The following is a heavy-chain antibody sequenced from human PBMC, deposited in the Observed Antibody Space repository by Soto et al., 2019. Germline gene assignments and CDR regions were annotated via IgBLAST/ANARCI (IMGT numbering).Heavy chain of an antibody. D-gene: IGHD3-16*01. CDR1: VGTFSSYT. CDR2: IIPILGIA. CDR3: ARGGLDYYYGMDV. Sequence: QVQLVQSGAEVKKPGSSVKVSCKASVGTFSSYTISWVRQAPGQGLEWMGRIIPILGIANYAQKFQGRVTITADKSTSTAYMELSSLRSEDTAVYYCARGGLDYYYGMDVWGQGTTVTVSS. J-gene: IGHJ6*02. V-gene: IGHV1-69*02.